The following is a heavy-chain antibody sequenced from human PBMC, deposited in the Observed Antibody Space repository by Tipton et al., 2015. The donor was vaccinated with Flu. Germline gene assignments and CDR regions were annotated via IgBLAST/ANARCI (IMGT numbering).Heavy chain of an antibody. V-gene: IGHV4-31*03. Sequence: TLSLTCTVSGGSVNSGGAYWTWIRRHPGRGLEWIGCMYYSGSTYINPSLTSRVTMSVDTSKNQFSLKVNSVTAADTAIYYCARDQGFGGGLSYNYYAVDVWGQGTTVTVSS. J-gene: IGHJ6*02. CDR3: ARDQGFGGGLSYNYYAVDV. CDR2: MYYSGST. D-gene: IGHD3-10*01. CDR1: GGSVNSGGAY.